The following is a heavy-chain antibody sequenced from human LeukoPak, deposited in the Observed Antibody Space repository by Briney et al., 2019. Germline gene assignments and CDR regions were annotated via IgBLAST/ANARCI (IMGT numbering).Heavy chain of an antibody. CDR2: ISYDGSNK. V-gene: IGHV3-30-3*01. CDR1: GFTVSSNY. D-gene: IGHD1-1*01. CDR3: TSGTDF. Sequence: GGSLRLSCAASGFTVSSNYMSWVRQAPGKGLEWVAVISYDGSNKYYADSVKGRFTISRDNSKNTLYLQMNSLRAEDTAVYYCTSGTDFWGRGTLVAVSS. J-gene: IGHJ4*02.